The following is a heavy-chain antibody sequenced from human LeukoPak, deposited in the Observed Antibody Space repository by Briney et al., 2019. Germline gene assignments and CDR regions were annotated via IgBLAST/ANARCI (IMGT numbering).Heavy chain of an antibody. CDR3: ASSYYYYYGMDV. V-gene: IGHV4-30-4*01. Sequence: SETLSLTCTVSGASISSGDYYWSWIRQPPGKGLEWIGYIYYSGSTYYNPSLKSRVTISVDTSKNQFSLKLSSVTAADTAVYYCASSYYYYYGMDVWGQGTTVTVSS. CDR1: GASISSGDYY. J-gene: IGHJ6*02. CDR2: IYYSGST.